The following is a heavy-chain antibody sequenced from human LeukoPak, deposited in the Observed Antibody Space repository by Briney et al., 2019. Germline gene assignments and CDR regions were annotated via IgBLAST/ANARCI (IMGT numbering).Heavy chain of an antibody. D-gene: IGHD1-26*01. CDR1: GGSISSYY. CDR3: ARDRLGIVGATSWFDP. V-gene: IGHV4-4*07. CDR2: IYTSGST. Sequence: PSETLSLTCTVSGGSISSYYWSWIRQPAGKGLEWIGRIYTSGSTNYNPSLKSRVTMSVDTSKNQFSLKLSSVTAADTAVYYCARDRLGIVGATSWFDPWGQGTLVTVSS. J-gene: IGHJ5*02.